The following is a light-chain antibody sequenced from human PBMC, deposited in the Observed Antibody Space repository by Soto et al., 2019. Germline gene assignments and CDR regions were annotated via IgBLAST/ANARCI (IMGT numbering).Light chain of an antibody. CDR1: QSISSY. J-gene: IGKJ2*01. CDR2: AAS. Sequence: DIQMTQSPSSLSASVGDRVTITCRASQSISSYLNWYQQKPGKAPKLLIYAASSLQSGVPSRFSGSGSETEFTLTISSLHPEDFATYFCQQSYSTPPTFGQGTKLEIK. CDR3: QQSYSTPPT. V-gene: IGKV1-39*01.